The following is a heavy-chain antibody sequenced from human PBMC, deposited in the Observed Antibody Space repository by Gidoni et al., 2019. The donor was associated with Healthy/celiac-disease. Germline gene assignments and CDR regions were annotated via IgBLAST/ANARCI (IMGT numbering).Heavy chain of an antibody. CDR2: IWYDGINK. J-gene: IGHJ4*02. D-gene: IGHD4-17*01. CDR1: GVTFSSCG. V-gene: IGHV3-33*01. Sequence: QVQLVESGGGVVRPGRSMRLSCAESGVTFSSCGMHWVRQAPGKGRELVAVIWYDGINKYYADSVKGRFTISRDNSKNTLYLQMNSLRAEDTPVYYCARANYGDYRWGYFDYWGQGTLVTVSS. CDR3: ARANYGDYRWGYFDY.